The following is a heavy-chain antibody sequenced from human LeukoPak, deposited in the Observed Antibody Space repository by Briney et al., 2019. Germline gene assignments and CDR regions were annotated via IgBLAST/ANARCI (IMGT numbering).Heavy chain of an antibody. CDR3: ARGLAWYCSGGSCENNDY. D-gene: IGHD2-15*01. CDR2: MNANSGNT. V-gene: IGHV1-8*01. Sequence: GASVKVSCKASGYTFTSYDISWVRQATGQGLEWMGWMNANSGNTGYAQKFQGRVTMTRNTSISTAYMELSSLRSEDTAVYYCARGLAWYCSGGSCENNDYWRQGTLVTDSS. CDR1: GYTFTSYD. J-gene: IGHJ4*02.